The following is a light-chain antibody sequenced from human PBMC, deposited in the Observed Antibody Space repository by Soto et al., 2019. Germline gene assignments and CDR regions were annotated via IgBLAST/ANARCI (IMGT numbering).Light chain of an antibody. CDR2: LGS. CDR1: QSLPHSNGYNY. V-gene: IGKV2-28*01. CDR3: MQALQTPIT. Sequence: DIVMTQSPLSLPVTPGEPASISCRSSQSLPHSNGYNYLDWYLQKPGQSPQLLIYLGSNRASGVPDRFSGSGSGTDFTLKISRVEAEDVGVYYCMQALQTPITFGPGTKVDIK. J-gene: IGKJ3*01.